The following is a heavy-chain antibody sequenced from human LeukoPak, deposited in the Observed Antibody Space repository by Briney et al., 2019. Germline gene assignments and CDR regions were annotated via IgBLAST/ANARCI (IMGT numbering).Heavy chain of an antibody. CDR1: GESFSGHY. Sequence: SETLSLTCAVYGESFSGHYWSWIRQPPGKGLEWIGEVNHSGTTNYNPSLKSRVTISVDTSKNQFSLKLSSVTTADTAVYYCARNYDSSGYTTFGYWGRGTLVTVSS. V-gene: IGHV4-34*01. CDR2: VNHSGTT. D-gene: IGHD3-22*01. CDR3: ARNYDSSGYTTFGY. J-gene: IGHJ4*02.